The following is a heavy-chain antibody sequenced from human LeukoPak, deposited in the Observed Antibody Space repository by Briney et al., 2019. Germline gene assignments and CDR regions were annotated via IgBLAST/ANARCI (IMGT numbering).Heavy chain of an antibody. CDR3: ARHKLWSRYNWFDP. Sequence: PSETLSLTCTVSGGSISSYYWTWIRQPAGKGLEWIGRIYTSGSTNYNPSLKSRVTISVDTSKNQFSLKLSSVTAADTAVYYCARHKLWSRYNWFDPWGQGTLVTVSS. D-gene: IGHD5-18*01. J-gene: IGHJ5*02. CDR1: GGSISSYY. V-gene: IGHV4-4*07. CDR2: IYTSGST.